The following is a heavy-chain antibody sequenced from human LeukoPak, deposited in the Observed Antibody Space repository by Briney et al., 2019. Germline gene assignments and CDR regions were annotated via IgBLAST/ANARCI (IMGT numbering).Heavy chain of an antibody. CDR3: ARERYCSSTSCYRGFDP. V-gene: IGHV1-18*01. Sequence: ASVKVSCKASGYTFTSYGISWVRQAPGQGLEWVGWISAYNGNTNYAQKLQGRVTMTTGTSTSTAYMELRSLRSDDTAVYYCARERYCSSTSCYRGFDPWGQGTLVTVSS. CDR1: GYTFTSYG. CDR2: ISAYNGNT. D-gene: IGHD2-2*02. J-gene: IGHJ5*02.